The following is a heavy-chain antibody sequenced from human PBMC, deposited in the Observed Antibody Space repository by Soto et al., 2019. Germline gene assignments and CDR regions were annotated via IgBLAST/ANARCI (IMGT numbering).Heavy chain of an antibody. J-gene: IGHJ4*02. CDR2: IYHSGST. Sequence: SETLSLTCAVSGGSISSSNWWSWVRQPPGKRLEWIGEIYHSGSTNYTPSLKSRVTISVDNSKNQFSLKLSSVTAADTAVYYCACHSSILLHLPYWGQGTLVTVSS. V-gene: IGHV4-4*02. D-gene: IGHD2-21*02. CDR1: GGSISSSNW. CDR3: ACHSSILLHLPY.